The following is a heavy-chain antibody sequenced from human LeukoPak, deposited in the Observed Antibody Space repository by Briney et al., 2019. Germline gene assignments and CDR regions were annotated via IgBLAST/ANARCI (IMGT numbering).Heavy chain of an antibody. CDR2: MNPNSGNT. CDR1: GYTFTSYD. D-gene: IGHD3-9*01. J-gene: IGHJ4*02. V-gene: IGHV1-8*02. CDR3: ATLRGYYDILTGYGDYFDY. Sequence: GASVKVSCKASGYTFTSYDINWVRQATGQGLEWMGWMNPNSGNTGYAQKFQGRVTMTEDTSTGTAYMELSSLRSEDTAVYYCATLRGYYDILTGYGDYFDYWGQGTLVTVSS.